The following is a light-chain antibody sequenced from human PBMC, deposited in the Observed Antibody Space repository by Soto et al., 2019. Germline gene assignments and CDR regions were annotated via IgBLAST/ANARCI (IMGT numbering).Light chain of an antibody. V-gene: IGKV3-20*01. J-gene: IGKJ1*01. CDR1: QSVSSSY. CDR3: QQYGSSFSWT. CDR2: GAS. Sequence: EIVLTQSPGTLSLSPGERATLSCRASQSVSSSYLAWYQQKPGQAPRLLIYGASSSATGIPDRFSGSGSGTAFTLTISRLEPEDFAVYYCQQYGSSFSWTFGQGTKVEIK.